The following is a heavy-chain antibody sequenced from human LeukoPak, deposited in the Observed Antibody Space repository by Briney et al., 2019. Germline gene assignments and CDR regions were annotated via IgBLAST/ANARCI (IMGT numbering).Heavy chain of an antibody. J-gene: IGHJ4*02. V-gene: IGHV1-69*01. CDR1: GGTFSTYA. CDR2: ILPLFGAP. Sequence: ASVKVSCKASGGTFSTYAISWVRQAPGQGLEWMGGILPLFGAPNYSQKFQGRFTVTADGGTTTAYMELSSLTSDDTAVYYCARDGDPSGSYSGFFDSWGQGTLVTVSS. D-gene: IGHD1-26*01. CDR3: ARDGDPSGSYSGFFDS.